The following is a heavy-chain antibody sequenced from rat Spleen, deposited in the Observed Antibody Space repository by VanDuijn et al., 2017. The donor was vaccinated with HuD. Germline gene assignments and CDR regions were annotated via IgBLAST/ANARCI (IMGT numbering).Heavy chain of an antibody. J-gene: IGHJ2*01. Sequence: EVQLVESGGGLVQPGRSLTLSCAASGFTFSDYYMAWVRQAPTRGLEGVASIDYDGDRIFYRDSVKGRFTISRDNAESSLHLQMDSLRSEDTATYYCTIDRILRSTGFDYWGQGVMVTVSS. CDR2: IDYDGDRI. V-gene: IGHV5-20*01. CDR1: GFTFSDYY. CDR3: TIDRILRSTGFDY. D-gene: IGHD4-1*01.